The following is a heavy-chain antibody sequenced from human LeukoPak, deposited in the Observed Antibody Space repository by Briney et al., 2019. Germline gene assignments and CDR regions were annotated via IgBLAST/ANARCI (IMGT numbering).Heavy chain of an antibody. CDR3: AKDDDWGRYKH. J-gene: IGHJ1*01. V-gene: IGHV3-23*01. CDR1: GFTFNSYA. Sequence: GGSLRLSCAASGFTFNSYAVSWVRQAPGKGLEWVSTISGSGGITYYTDSVKGRFTISRDNSKNTQSLQMNSLRAEDTAVYYCAKDDDWGRYKHWGQGTLVTVSS. CDR2: ISGSGGIT. D-gene: IGHD3-16*01.